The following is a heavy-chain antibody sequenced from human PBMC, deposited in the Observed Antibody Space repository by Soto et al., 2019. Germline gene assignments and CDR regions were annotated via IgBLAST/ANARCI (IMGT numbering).Heavy chain of an antibody. Sequence: GGSLRLSCAVSGFTFTSYAMTWVRQPPGKGLEWVSSISGSADVIYYADSVKGRFTMSRDNSKVTLYLQLNRLRAEDTGVYYCAKYRSTSSGAEGFDYWGQGALVTVSS. J-gene: IGHJ4*02. CDR3: AKYRSTSSGAEGFDY. V-gene: IGHV3-23*01. CDR1: GFTFTSYA. CDR2: ISGSADVI. D-gene: IGHD3-16*02.